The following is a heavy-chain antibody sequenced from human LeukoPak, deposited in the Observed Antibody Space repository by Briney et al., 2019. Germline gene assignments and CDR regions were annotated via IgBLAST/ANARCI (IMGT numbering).Heavy chain of an antibody. CDR2: INWNGGST. CDR3: AREAEGVDTAMVHFDY. CDR1: GFTFDDYG. J-gene: IGHJ4*02. V-gene: IGHV3-20*04. Sequence: GGSLRLSCAASGFTFDDYGMSWVRQAPGKGLEWVSGINWNGGSTGYADSVKGRFTISRDNAKNSLYLQMNSLRAEDTALYYCAREAEGVDTAMVHFDYWGQGTLVTVSS. D-gene: IGHD5-18*01.